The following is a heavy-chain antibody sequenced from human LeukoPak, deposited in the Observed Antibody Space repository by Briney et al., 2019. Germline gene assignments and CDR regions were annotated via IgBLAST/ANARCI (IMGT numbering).Heavy chain of an antibody. D-gene: IGHD3-10*01. Sequence: SETLSLTCAVYGGSFSGYYWSWIRQPPGKGLEWIGEINHSGSTNYNPSLKSRVTVSVDTSKNQFSLKLSSVTAADTAVYYCARIYGSGVDYWGQGTLVTVSS. CDR2: INHSGST. CDR1: GGSFSGYY. J-gene: IGHJ4*02. V-gene: IGHV4-34*01. CDR3: ARIYGSGVDY.